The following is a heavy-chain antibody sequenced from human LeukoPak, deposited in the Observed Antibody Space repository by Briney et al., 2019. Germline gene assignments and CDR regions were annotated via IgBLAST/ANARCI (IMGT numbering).Heavy chain of an antibody. D-gene: IGHD6-13*01. CDR2: INRSGST. CDR3: ARGPGIAAAGTDYYYYYGMDV. CDR1: GGSFSGYY. V-gene: IGHV4-34*01. Sequence: SETLSLTCAVSGGSFSGYYWSWIRQPPGKGLEWIAEINRSGSTNYNPSLKSRVTISVDTSTNQFSLKLSSVTAADMAVYYCARGPGIAAAGTDYYYYYGMDVWGQGTTVTVSS. J-gene: IGHJ6*02.